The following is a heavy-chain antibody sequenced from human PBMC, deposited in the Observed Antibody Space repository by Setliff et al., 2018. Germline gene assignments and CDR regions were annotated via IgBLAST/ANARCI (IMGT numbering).Heavy chain of an antibody. CDR1: GGSFSGYY. J-gene: IGHJ3*02. D-gene: IGHD3-22*01. V-gene: IGHV4-34*01. Sequence: SETLSLTCAVYGGSFSGYYWSWIRQPPGKGLGWIGEINHSGSTNYNPSLKSRVTISVDTSKNQFSLKLSSVTAADTAVYYCARGPNSSGYSDAFDIWGQGTMVTVSS. CDR3: ARGPNSSGYSDAFDI. CDR2: INHSGST.